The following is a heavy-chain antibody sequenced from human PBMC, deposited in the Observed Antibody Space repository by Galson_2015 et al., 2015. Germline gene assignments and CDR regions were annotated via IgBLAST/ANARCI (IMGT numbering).Heavy chain of an antibody. CDR2: ISSSSSTI. J-gene: IGHJ6*02. CDR1: GFTFSSYS. V-gene: IGHV3-48*01. D-gene: IGHD3-22*01. CDR3: ARGTSGYRYYEYYGMDV. Sequence: SLRLSCAASGFTFSSYSMNWVRQAPGKGLEWVSYISSSSSTIYYADSVKGRFTISRDNAKNSLYPQMNSLTAEDTAVYYCARGTSGYRYYEYYGMDVWGQGTTATVSS.